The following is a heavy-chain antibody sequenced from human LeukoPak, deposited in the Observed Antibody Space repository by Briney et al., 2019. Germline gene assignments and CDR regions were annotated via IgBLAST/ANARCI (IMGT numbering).Heavy chain of an antibody. D-gene: IGHD3-16*01. CDR3: ARRGDGGFWYFDL. CDR1: GGSMSSDY. J-gene: IGHJ2*01. V-gene: IGHV4-59*08. Sequence: SETLSLTCTVSGGSMSSDYWNWIRQPPGKGLEWVGYILYSGGTNYNPSLKSRVTISIDTSKNQFSLKLSSVTAADTAVYYCARRGDGGFWYFDLRGRGTLVTVSS. CDR2: ILYSGGT.